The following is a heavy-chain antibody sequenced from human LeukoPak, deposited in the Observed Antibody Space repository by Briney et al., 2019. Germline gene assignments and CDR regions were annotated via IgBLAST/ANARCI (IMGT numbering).Heavy chain of an antibody. CDR1: GGSISSGDYY. J-gene: IGHJ4*02. V-gene: IGHV4-30-4*08. Sequence: SETLSLTCTVSGGSISSGDYYWSWIRQPPGKGPEWSGYIYYSGSTYYNPSLKSRVTISVDTSKNQFSLKLSSVTAADTAVYYCARFTLYYDFRSGPSAPNYFDYWGQGTLVTVSS. CDR2: IYYSGST. CDR3: ARFTLYYDFRSGPSAPNYFDY. D-gene: IGHD3-3*01.